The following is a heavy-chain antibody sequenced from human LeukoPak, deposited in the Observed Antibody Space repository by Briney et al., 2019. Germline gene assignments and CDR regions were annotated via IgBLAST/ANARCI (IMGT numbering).Heavy chain of an antibody. D-gene: IGHD6-13*01. J-gene: IGHJ4*02. CDR3: ARGPSPLAADGNSEYFDY. CDR1: GGTFSSYA. CDR2: IIPIFGTT. Sequence: SVKVSCKASGGTFSSYAISWVRQAPGQGLEWMGRIIPIFGTTYYAQKFQGRVTITTDESTSTAYMELSSLRSEDTAVYYCARGPSPLAADGNSEYFDYWGQGTLVTVSS. V-gene: IGHV1-69*05.